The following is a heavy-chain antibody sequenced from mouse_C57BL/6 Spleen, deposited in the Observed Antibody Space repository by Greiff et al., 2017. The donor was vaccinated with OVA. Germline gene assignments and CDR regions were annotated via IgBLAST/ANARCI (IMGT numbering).Heavy chain of an antibody. CDR2: ISYDGSN. V-gene: IGHV3-6*01. CDR1: GYSITSGYY. J-gene: IGHJ4*01. Sequence: DVHLVESGPGLVKPSQSLSLTCSVTGYSITSGYYWNWIRQFPGNKLEWMGYISYDGSNNYNPYLKNRIAITRDTSKNQFFLKLNSVTTEDTATYYCARDGNYYAMDYWGQGTSVTVSS. D-gene: IGHD2-1*01. CDR3: ARDGNYYAMDY.